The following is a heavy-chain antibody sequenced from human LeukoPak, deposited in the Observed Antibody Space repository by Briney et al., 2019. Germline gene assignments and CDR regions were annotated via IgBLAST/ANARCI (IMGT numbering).Heavy chain of an antibody. Sequence: GGSLRLSCAASGFTFSNAWMSWVRQAPGRGLEWVGRIKRKGDDGTIDYAAPVKGRPSLSRDDSKNTLYLQMNSLKSEDTAVYYCTAGTGRSDFDYWGQGTLVTVSS. D-gene: IGHD3/OR15-3a*01. CDR2: IKRKGDDGTI. CDR1: GFTFSNAW. J-gene: IGHJ4*02. V-gene: IGHV3-15*01. CDR3: TAGTGRSDFDY.